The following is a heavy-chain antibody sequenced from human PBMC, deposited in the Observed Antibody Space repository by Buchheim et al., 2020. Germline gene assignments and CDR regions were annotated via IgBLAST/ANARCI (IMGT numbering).Heavy chain of an antibody. CDR1: GGSFSGYY. J-gene: IGHJ4*02. CDR3: ARGRVVVAATRRYFDY. CDR2: INHSGST. Sequence: QVQLQQWGAGLLKPSETLSLTCAVYGGSFSGYYWSWIRQPPGKGLEWIGEINHSGSTNYNPSLKSRVTISVDTSKNQFSLKLSSVTAADTAAYYCARGRVVVAATRRYFDYWGQGTL. V-gene: IGHV4-34*01. D-gene: IGHD2-15*01.